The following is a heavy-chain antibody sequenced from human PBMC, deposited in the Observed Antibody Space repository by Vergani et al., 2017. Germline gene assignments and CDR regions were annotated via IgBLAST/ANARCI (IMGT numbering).Heavy chain of an antibody. CDR1: GGSISSYY. CDR2: IYYSGST. J-gene: IGHJ5*02. Sequence: QVQLQQWGAGLLKPSETLSLTCAVYGGSISSYYWSWIRQPPGKGLEWIGYIYYSGSTNYNPSLKSRVTISVDTSKNQFSLKLSSVTAADTAVYYCARAGLVRGANWFDPWGQGTLVTVSS. D-gene: IGHD3-10*01. V-gene: IGHV4-59*01. CDR3: ARAGLVRGANWFDP.